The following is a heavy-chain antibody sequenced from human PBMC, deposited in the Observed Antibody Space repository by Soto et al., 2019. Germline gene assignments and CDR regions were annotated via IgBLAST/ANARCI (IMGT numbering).Heavy chain of an antibody. J-gene: IGHJ4*02. CDR1: GGSISSYY. Sequence: QVQLQESGPGLVKPSETLSLICTVSGGSISSYYWSWIRQPPGKGLEWIGYIYYSGSTNYNPSLKTXVXXSVDTSKNQFSLKLSSVTAADTAVYYCARFPRGYSYGHFDYWGQGTLVTVSS. CDR3: ARFPRGYSYGHFDY. V-gene: IGHV4-59*01. CDR2: IYYSGST. D-gene: IGHD5-18*01.